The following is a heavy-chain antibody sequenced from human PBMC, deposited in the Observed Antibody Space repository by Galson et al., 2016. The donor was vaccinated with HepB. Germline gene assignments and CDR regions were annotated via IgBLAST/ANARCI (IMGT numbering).Heavy chain of an antibody. D-gene: IGHD1-20*01. V-gene: IGHV6-1*01. CDR2: TFYRSKWYN. CDR3: ARECYNWNYFDY. Sequence: CAISGDSVSSNSAAWNWIRQSPSRGLEWLGRTFYRSKWYNDYAVSVKSRITINPDTSKNQFSLHLSSVTPEDTAVYYCARECYNWNYFDYWGQGTLVTVSS. J-gene: IGHJ4*02. CDR1: GDSVSSNSAA.